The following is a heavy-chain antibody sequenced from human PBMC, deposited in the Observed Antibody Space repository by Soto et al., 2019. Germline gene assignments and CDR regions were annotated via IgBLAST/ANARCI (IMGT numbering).Heavy chain of an antibody. Sequence: GGSLRLSCAASGFTFSYYSLNWVRQAPGKGLEWVSSISSSSVYIYYAESVKGRFTISRDNAKNTLYMQMNSLRAEDTAVYYCARHPDTAMVYYFDYWGLGTMVTVYS. J-gene: IGHJ4*02. D-gene: IGHD5-18*01. V-gene: IGHV3-21*01. CDR3: ARHPDTAMVYYFDY. CDR1: GFTFSYYS. CDR2: ISSSSVYI.